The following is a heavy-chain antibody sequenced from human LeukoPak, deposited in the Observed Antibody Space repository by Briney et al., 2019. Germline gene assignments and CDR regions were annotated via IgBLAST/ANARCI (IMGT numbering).Heavy chain of an antibody. Sequence: ASVKVSCKASGYTFTGYYMHWVRQAPGQGLEWMGWINPNSGGTNYAQKFQGWVTMTRVTSISTAYMELSRLRSDDTAVYYCARGGIYSGYDFPDYWGQGTLVTVSS. J-gene: IGHJ4*02. CDR2: INPNSGGT. V-gene: IGHV1-2*04. CDR1: GYTFTGYY. D-gene: IGHD5-12*01. CDR3: ARGGIYSGYDFPDY.